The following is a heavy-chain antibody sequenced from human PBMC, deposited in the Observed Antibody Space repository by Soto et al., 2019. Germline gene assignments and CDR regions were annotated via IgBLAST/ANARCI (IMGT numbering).Heavy chain of an antibody. CDR2: IIPILGIA. Sequence: ASVKVSCKASGGTFSSYTISWVRQAPGQGLEWMGRIIPILGIANYAQKFQGRVTITADKSTSTAYMELSSLRSEDTAVYYCATKLDLYCSGGSCLDYELDYWGQGTLVTVSS. J-gene: IGHJ4*02. CDR3: ATKLDLYCSGGSCLDYELDY. CDR1: GGTFSSYT. V-gene: IGHV1-69*02. D-gene: IGHD2-15*01.